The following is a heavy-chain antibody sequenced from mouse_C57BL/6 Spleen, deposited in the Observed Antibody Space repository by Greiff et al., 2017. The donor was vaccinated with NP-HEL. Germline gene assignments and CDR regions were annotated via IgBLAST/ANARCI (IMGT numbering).Heavy chain of an antibody. V-gene: IGHV1-61*01. CDR3: ARNDYDAMDY. J-gene: IGHJ4*01. CDR2: IYPSDSET. CDR1: GYTFTSYW. Sequence: QVQLQQPGAELVRPGSSVKLSCKASGYTFTSYWMDWVKQRPGQGLEWIGNIYPSDSETHYNQKFKNKATLTVDKSSSTAYMQLSSLTSEDSAVYYWARNDYDAMDYWGQGTSVTVSS.